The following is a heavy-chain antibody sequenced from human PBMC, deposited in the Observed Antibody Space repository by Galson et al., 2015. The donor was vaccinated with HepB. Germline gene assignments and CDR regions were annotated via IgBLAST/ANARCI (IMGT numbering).Heavy chain of an antibody. Sequence: SLRLSCAPSGFTFSNYPMHWVRQAPGKGLEWVAVISYDGISNYYADSVRGRFTISRDNSKTTLYLQMNSMRAEDTSVYYCAKNYVEYSRNYFDYWGQGTLVTVSS. CDR3: AKNYVEYSRNYFDY. CDR2: ISYDGISN. CDR1: GFTFSNYP. D-gene: IGHD2/OR15-2a*01. V-gene: IGHV3-30*04. J-gene: IGHJ4*02.